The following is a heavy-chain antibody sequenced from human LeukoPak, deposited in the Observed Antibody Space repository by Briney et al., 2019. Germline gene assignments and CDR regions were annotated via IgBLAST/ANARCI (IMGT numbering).Heavy chain of an antibody. D-gene: IGHD3-22*01. J-gene: IGHJ3*02. CDR2: FDPEDGET. V-gene: IGHV1-24*01. CDR3: AKDYYDSSGYYDAFDI. CDR1: GYTLTELS. Sequence: ASVKVSCKVSGYTLTELSMHWVRQAPGKGPEWMGGFDPEDGETIYAQKFQGRVTMTEDTSTDTAYMELSSLRSEDTAVYYCAKDYYDSSGYYDAFDIWGQGTMVTVSS.